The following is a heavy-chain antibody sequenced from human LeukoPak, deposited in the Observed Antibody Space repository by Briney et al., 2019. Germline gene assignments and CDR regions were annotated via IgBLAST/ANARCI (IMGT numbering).Heavy chain of an antibody. D-gene: IGHD6-19*01. Sequence: SETLSLTCTVSGGSISSGGYYWSWIRQHPGKGLEWIGYIYYSGSTNYNPSLKSRVTISVDTSKNQFSLKLSSVTAADTAVYYCARHEKSSGWYYDYWGQGTLVTVSS. V-gene: IGHV4-61*08. J-gene: IGHJ4*02. CDR1: GGSISSGGYY. CDR3: ARHEKSSGWYYDY. CDR2: IYYSGST.